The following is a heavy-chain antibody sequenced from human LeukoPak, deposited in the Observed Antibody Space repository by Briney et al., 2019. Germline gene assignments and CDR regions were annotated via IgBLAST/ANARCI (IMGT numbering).Heavy chain of an antibody. Sequence: TSETLSLTCTVSGGSISSYYWSWIRQPPGKGLEWIGHIYDSGTTNYNPSLKSRVTISVDTSKNQFSLKLTSVTAADTAVHYCARHEAWFDPWGQGTLVTVSS. CDR1: GGSISSYY. CDR3: ARHEAWFDP. CDR2: IYDSGTT. V-gene: IGHV4-59*08. J-gene: IGHJ5*02.